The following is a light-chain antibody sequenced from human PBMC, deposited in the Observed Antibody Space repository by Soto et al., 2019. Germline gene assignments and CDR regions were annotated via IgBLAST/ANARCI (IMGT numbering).Light chain of an antibody. Sequence: SSELTQPPSVSVAPGKTASVACGGSNIGSKSVHWYQKKSGQAPVLVMYYDSDRPSGIPERFSGSNSGNTATLTISRVEAGEEADYYCQVWDISSGPVVFGGGTKLTVL. CDR1: NIGSKS. CDR3: QVWDISSGPVV. J-gene: IGLJ2*01. CDR2: YDS. V-gene: IGLV3-21*01.